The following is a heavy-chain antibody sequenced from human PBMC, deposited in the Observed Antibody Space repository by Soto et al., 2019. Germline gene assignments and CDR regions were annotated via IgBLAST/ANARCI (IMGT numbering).Heavy chain of an antibody. J-gene: IGHJ6*02. CDR1: GFTFSSYE. CDR3: ARDHKGGYYYYGMDV. V-gene: IGHV3-48*03. CDR2: ISSSGSTI. Sequence: GGSLRLSCAASGFTFSSYEMNWVRQAPGKGLEWVSYISSSGSTIYYADSVKGRFTISRDDAKNSLYLQMNSLRAEDTAVYYCARDHKGGYYYYGMDVWGQGTTVTVSS.